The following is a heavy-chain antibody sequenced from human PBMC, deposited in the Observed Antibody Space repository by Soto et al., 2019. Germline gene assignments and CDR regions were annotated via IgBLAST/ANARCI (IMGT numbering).Heavy chain of an antibody. CDR1: GFTFSSYG. CDR3: AKSPRYYDSSGAVI. J-gene: IGHJ4*02. D-gene: IGHD3-22*01. V-gene: IGHV3-30*18. Sequence: LRLSCAASGFTFSSYGMHWVRQAPGKGLEWVAVISYDGSNKYYADSVKGRFTISRDNSKNTLYLQMNSLRAEDTAVYYCAKSPRYYDSSGAVIWGQGTLVTVSS. CDR2: ISYDGSNK.